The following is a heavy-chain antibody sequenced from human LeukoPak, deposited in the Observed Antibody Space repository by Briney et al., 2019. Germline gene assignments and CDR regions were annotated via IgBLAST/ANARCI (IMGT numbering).Heavy chain of an antibody. CDR2: SYYSGST. D-gene: IGHD2-2*01. CDR1: GGSISSSSFY. V-gene: IGHV4-39*07. Sequence: SETLSLTCTVSGGSISSSSFYWGWIRQPPGKGLEWIGSSYYSGSTYYNPSLKSRVPRSVDTSKNQFSLKLSSVTAADTAVYYCARDNIVVVPAAIFRYFDYWGQGTLVTVSS. J-gene: IGHJ4*02. CDR3: ARDNIVVVPAAIFRYFDY.